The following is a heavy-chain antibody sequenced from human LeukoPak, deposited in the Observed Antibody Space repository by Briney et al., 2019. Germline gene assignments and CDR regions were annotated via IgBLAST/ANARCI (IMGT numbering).Heavy chain of an antibody. Sequence: ASVKVPCKVSGYTLTELSMHWVRQAPGKGLEWMGGFDPEDGETIYAQKFQGRVTVTEDTSTDTAYMELSSLRSEDTAVYYCATIYSSSYDWRNYWGQGTLVTVSS. J-gene: IGHJ4*02. CDR2: FDPEDGET. D-gene: IGHD6-6*01. CDR3: ATIYSSSYDWRNY. CDR1: GYTLTELS. V-gene: IGHV1-24*01.